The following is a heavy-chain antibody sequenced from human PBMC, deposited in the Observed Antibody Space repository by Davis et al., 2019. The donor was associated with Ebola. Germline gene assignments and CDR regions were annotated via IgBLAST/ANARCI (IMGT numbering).Heavy chain of an antibody. CDR1: GYTFTSYT. CDR2: ISAYNGNT. Sequence: ASVKVSCKASGYTFTSYTINWVRQAPGQRLEWMGWISAYNGNTNYAQKLQGRVTMTTDTSTSTAYMELRSLRSDDTAVYYCARGRSMVATQVGLRYWGQGTLVTVSS. V-gene: IGHV1-18*01. D-gene: IGHD5-12*01. CDR3: ARGRSMVATQVGLRY. J-gene: IGHJ4*02.